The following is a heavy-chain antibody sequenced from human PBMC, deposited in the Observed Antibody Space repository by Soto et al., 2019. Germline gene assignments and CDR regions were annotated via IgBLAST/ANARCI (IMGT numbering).Heavy chain of an antibody. V-gene: IGHV3-23*01. CDR2: ISGSGGST. CDR3: AKDQRVSELRFLEWLRWAFSPDY. Sequence: QPGGSLRLSCAASGFTFSSYAMSWVRQAPGKGLEWVSAISGSGGSTYYADSVKGRFTISRDNSKNTLYLQMNSLRAEDTAVYYCAKDQRVSELRFLEWLRWAFSPDYWGQGTLVTSPQ. J-gene: IGHJ4*02. CDR1: GFTFSSYA. D-gene: IGHD3-3*01.